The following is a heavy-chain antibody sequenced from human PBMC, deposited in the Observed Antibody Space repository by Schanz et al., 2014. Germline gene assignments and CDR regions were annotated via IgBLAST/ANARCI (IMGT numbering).Heavy chain of an antibody. CDR1: GFTFSSYA. D-gene: IGHD3-10*01. Sequence: EVQLLESGGGLVQPGGSLRLSYAASGFTFSSYAMSWVRQAPGKGLEWVSAISGGGGTTYYADSVKGRFTISRDNSKSTLYVEMNSLRVEDTAVYYCAKGRFGELSAFDIWGQGTMVTVSS. J-gene: IGHJ3*02. CDR2: ISGGGGTT. CDR3: AKGRFGELSAFDI. V-gene: IGHV3-23*01.